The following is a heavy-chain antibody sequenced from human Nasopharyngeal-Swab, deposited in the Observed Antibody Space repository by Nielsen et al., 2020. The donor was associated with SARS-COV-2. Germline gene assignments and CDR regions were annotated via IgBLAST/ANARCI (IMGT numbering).Heavy chain of an antibody. J-gene: IGHJ6*02. D-gene: IGHD3-16*01. V-gene: IGHV4-59*01. CDR3: ARELGYGMDV. CDR2: IYYSGST. CDR1: GCSISSYY. Sequence: SETLSPPCTLSGCSISSYYWSWIRQPPGKGLEWIGYIYYSGSTNYNPSLKSRVTISVDTSKNQFSLKLSSVTAADTAVYYCARELGYGMDVWGQGTTVTVSS.